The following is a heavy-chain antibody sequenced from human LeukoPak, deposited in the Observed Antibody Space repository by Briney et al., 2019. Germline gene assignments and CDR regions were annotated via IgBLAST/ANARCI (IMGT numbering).Heavy chain of an antibody. CDR2: IYYSGSTNY. Sequence: PSETLSLTCTVSGGSISSGSYYWSWIRQPPGKGLEWIGYIYYSGSTNYNYNPSLKSRVSISVDTSKSQFSLKLSSVTAADTAVYYCARGQWLPVFDFWGQGTLVTVSS. J-gene: IGHJ4*02. CDR3: ARGQWLPVFDF. V-gene: IGHV4-61*01. D-gene: IGHD3-22*01. CDR1: GGSISSGSYY.